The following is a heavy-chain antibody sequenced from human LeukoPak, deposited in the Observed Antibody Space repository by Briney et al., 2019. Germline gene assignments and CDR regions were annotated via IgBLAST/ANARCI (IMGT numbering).Heavy chain of an antibody. J-gene: IGHJ4*02. V-gene: IGHV3-23*01. CDR2: ISGSGGST. CDR3: ARGSLGYCSSGSYESFDY. Sequence: PGGSLRLSCAASGFTFSSYVMSWVRQAPGKGLEWVSAISGSGGSTYYPDSVKGRFTISRDNSKNTLFLQMNSLRVEDTAVYYCARGSLGYCSSGSYESFDYWGQGTLVTVSS. D-gene: IGHD2-15*01. CDR1: GFTFSSYV.